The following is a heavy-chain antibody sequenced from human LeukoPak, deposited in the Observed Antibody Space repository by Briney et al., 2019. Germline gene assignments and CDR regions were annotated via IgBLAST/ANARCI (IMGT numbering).Heavy chain of an antibody. V-gene: IGHV1-18*01. CDR1: GYTFTSYG. D-gene: IGHD3-10*01. Sequence: ASVKVSCKASGYTFTSYGISWVQQAPGQGLEWMGWISAYNGNTNDAQKLQGRVTMTTDTSTSTAYMELRSLRSDDTAVYYCARSKRGSGSRRSDYWGQGTLVTVSS. CDR2: ISAYNGNT. CDR3: ARSKRGSGSRRSDY. J-gene: IGHJ4*02.